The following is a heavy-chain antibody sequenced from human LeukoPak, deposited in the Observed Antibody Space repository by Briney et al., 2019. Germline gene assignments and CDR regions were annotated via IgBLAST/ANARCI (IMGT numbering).Heavy chain of an antibody. D-gene: IGHD2-15*01. CDR2: ISWNSGSI. CDR1: GFTFDDYA. J-gene: IGHJ4*02. CDR3: AEGGVVVVAATYFDC. V-gene: IGHV3-9*03. Sequence: GGSLRLSCAASGFTFDDYAMHWVRQAPGKGLEWVSGISWNSGSIVYADSVKGRFTISRDNAKNSLCLQMNSLRAEDMALYYCAEGGVVVVAATYFDCWGQGTLVTVSS.